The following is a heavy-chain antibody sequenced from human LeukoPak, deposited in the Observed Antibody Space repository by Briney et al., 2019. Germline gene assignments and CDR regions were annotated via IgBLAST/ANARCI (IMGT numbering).Heavy chain of an antibody. V-gene: IGHV3-9*01. CDR2: ISWNSGSI. J-gene: IGHJ4*02. D-gene: IGHD2-2*01. CDR3: AKDPTAGDY. CDR1: GFTFDDYA. Sequence: PGGSLRLSCAASGFTFDDYAMHWVRQAPGKGLEWVSGISWNSGSIGYADSVKGRFTISRDNAKNSLYLQMYSLRPEDTALYYCAKDPTAGDYWGQGTLVTVSS.